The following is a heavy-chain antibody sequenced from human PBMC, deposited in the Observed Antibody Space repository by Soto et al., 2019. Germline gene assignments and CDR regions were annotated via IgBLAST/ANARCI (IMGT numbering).Heavy chain of an antibody. J-gene: IGHJ6*03. CDR2: ISDSGST. V-gene: IGHV3-23*01. CDR3: AKGGEGYCSGTSCLYHMDA. D-gene: IGHD2-15*01. Sequence: EVQLLESGGGLVQPGGSRRLSCAASGFTFSSYAMSWVRQAPGKGLELVSTISDSGSTYYADSVKGRFTISRDISKNTLYVQMGSLRAEDTAVYYCAKGGEGYCSGTSCLYHMDAWGKGTTVTVSS. CDR1: GFTFSSYA.